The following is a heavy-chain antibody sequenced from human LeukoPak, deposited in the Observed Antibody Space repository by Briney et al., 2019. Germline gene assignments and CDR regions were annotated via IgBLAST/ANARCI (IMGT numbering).Heavy chain of an antibody. CDR1: GFTFDDYA. D-gene: IGHD3-22*01. V-gene: IGHV3-9*01. Sequence: PGGSLRLSCAASGFTFDDYAMHWVRQAPGKGLEWVSGISWNSGSIGYADSVKGRFTITRDNAKNSLYLQMNSLRAEDTALYYCAKDTRRLGYDSSGYYSGAFDIWGQGTMVTVSS. CDR2: ISWNSGSI. J-gene: IGHJ3*02. CDR3: AKDTRRLGYDSSGYYSGAFDI.